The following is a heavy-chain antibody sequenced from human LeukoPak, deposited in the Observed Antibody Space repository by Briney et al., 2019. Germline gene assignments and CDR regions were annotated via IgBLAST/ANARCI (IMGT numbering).Heavy chain of an antibody. D-gene: IGHD1-1*01. J-gene: IGHJ5*02. CDR2: ISSSASST. CDR1: GFNFSTYA. V-gene: IGHV3-48*01. CDR3: ATGPRDGTTGYSLS. Sequence: GGSLRLSCAASGFNFSTYAMSWVRQAPGKGLEWLSLISSSASSTHHADAVKGRFTIFRDNAKSSLYLQMNSLRADDTGLYYCATGPRDGTTGYSLSWGQGTLVTVSS.